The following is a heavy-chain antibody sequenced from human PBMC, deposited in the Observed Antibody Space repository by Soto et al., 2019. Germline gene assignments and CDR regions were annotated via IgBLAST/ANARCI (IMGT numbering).Heavy chain of an antibody. CDR1: GFTFSSYE. V-gene: IGHV3-48*03. D-gene: IGHD3-22*01. CDR3: ARLDYYDSSGSWYYFDY. CDR2: ISSSGSTI. J-gene: IGHJ4*02. Sequence: EVQLVESGGGLVQPGGSLRLSCAASGFTFSSYEMNWVRQAPGKGLEWVSYISSSGSTIYYADSVKGRFTISRDNAKNSLYLQINSLRAEDTAVYYCARLDYYDSSGSWYYFDYWGQGTLVTVSS.